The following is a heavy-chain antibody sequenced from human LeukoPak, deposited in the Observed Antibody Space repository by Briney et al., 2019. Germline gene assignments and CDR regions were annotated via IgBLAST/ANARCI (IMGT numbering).Heavy chain of an antibody. D-gene: IGHD3-10*01. CDR3: AKLPKRITMVRGVMIAFDY. CDR1: GFTFSSYA. J-gene: IGHJ4*02. CDR2: ISGSGGST. Sequence: GGSLRLSCAASGFTFSSYAMSWVGQAPGKGREWVSAISGSGGSTYYADSVKGRFTTSRDNSKNTLELQMNTLRDEATAVYHCAKLPKRITMVRGVMIAFDYWGQGTLVTVSS. V-gene: IGHV3-23*01.